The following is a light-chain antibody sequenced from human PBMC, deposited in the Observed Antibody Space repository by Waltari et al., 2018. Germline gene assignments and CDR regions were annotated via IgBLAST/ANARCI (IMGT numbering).Light chain of an antibody. J-gene: IGKJ1*01. Sequence: DIVLTQSPATRPLSPGERATLSCRTSQNVTRALAWYQQKPGQAPRLLIYGASNRATGIPDRFSGSGSGTDFSLTISSLEPEDFAVYYCQHYLRLPVTFGQGTKVEVK. CDR2: GAS. CDR3: QHYLRLPVT. CDR1: QNVTRA. V-gene: IGKV3-11*01.